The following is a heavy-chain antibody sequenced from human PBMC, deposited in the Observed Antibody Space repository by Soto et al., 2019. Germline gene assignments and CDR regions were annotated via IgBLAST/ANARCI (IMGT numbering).Heavy chain of an antibody. V-gene: IGHV3-9*01. CDR3: AKGATTVSPFDY. J-gene: IGHJ4*02. D-gene: IGHD4-4*01. CDR1: GFTFEAYA. Sequence: LRLSCAASGFTFEAYAMHWVRQPPGKGLEWVSGISWNSGSIDYADSVKGRFTISRDNAKNSLYLQMNSLRAEDPALYYCAKGATTVSPFDYWGQGTLVTVS. CDR2: ISWNSGSI.